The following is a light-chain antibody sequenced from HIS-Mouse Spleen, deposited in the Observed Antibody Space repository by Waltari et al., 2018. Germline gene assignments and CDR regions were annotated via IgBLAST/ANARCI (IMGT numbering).Light chain of an antibody. CDR3: CSYAGSSTWV. V-gene: IGLV2-23*01. Sequence: QSALTQHASVSGSPGQSITIPCTGTSSYVGSYNLFSWYQQHPGKAPKLMIYEGSKRPSGVSNRFSGSKSGNTASLTISGLQAEDEADYYCCSYAGSSTWVFGGGTKLTVL. CDR2: EGS. CDR1: SSYVGSYNL. J-gene: IGLJ3*02.